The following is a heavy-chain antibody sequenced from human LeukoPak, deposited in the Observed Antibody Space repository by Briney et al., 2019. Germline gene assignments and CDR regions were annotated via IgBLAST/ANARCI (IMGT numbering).Heavy chain of an antibody. CDR1: AYTFNDYD. Sequence: ASVKVSCKASAYTFNDYDMNCVRQATGQGLDWMGWMNPNSGHTGYAQKFQGRVTMTRNTSISTASMELSTLRSEDTAVCYCASRDYTDMDVCGKVITVTFSS. CDR3: ASRDYTDMDV. D-gene: IGHD3-16*01. V-gene: IGHV1-8*01. CDR2: MNPNSGHT. J-gene: IGHJ6*03.